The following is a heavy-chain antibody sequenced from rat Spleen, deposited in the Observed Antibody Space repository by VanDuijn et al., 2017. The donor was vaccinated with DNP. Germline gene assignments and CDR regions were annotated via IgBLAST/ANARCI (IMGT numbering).Heavy chain of an antibody. Sequence: EVQLVESGGGLVQPGRSLKLSCAASGFTFSNYHMAWVRQAPTKGLEWVASISTSGGSTYYRDSVKGRFTVSRDNAKSTLYLQMDSLRSEDTATYYCAPYRGDYWGQGVMVTVSS. J-gene: IGHJ2*01. CDR1: GFTFSNYH. D-gene: IGHD1-1*01. CDR2: ISTSGGST. CDR3: APYRGDY. V-gene: IGHV5-25*01.